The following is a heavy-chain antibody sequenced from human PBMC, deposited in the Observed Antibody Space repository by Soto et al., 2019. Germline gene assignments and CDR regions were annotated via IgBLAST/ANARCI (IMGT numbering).Heavy chain of an antibody. J-gene: IGHJ4*02. CDR2: VNPIVGMS. V-gene: IGHV1-69*02. CDR1: GGTFNSYT. D-gene: IGHD3-10*01. CDR3: ATSYGSGSTHFDS. Sequence: QAQLVQSGAEVKKPGSSVKVSCTASGGTFNSYTLNWVRQAPGQRLEWVGRVNPIVGMSTSASKFQGRVTMNADKSTNTAYMVLTGLRSDDTALYYCATSYGSGSTHFDSWGQGTLVTVS.